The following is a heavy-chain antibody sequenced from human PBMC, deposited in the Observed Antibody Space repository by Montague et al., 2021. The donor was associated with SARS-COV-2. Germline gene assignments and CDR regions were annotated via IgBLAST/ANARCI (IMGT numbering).Heavy chain of an antibody. CDR2: IYYSGST. CDR3: ARFPTSYYYDSKAAPATPGAFDL. Sequence: SETLSLTCTVSGGSISSSGYYWSWIRQPPGKGLEWIGSIYYSGSTYYNPSLKSRVTISVDTSKNQFSLKLSSVTAADTAVYYCARFPTSYYYDSKAAPATPGAFDLWGQGTMVTVSS. V-gene: IGHV4-39*01. J-gene: IGHJ3*01. CDR1: GGSISSSGYY. D-gene: IGHD3-22*01.